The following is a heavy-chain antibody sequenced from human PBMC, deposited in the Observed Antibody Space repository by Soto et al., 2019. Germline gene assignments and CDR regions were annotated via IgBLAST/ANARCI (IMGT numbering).Heavy chain of an antibody. CDR3: ARDREEYSSSSGYYYYGMDV. J-gene: IGHJ6*02. Sequence: QVQLQESGPGLVKPSETLSLTCTVSGGFISSYYWSWIRQPPGKGLEWIGYIYYTGSPNYNPSLKSRVTRSVDTSKNQFSLKVSSVTAADTAVYYCARDREEYSSSSGYYYYGMDVWGQGTTVTVSS. CDR1: GGFISSYY. V-gene: IGHV4-59*01. D-gene: IGHD6-6*01. CDR2: IYYTGSP.